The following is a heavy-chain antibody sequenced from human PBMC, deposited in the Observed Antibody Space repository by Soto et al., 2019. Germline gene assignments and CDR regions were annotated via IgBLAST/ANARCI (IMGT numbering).Heavy chain of an antibody. CDR2: ISAYNGNT. D-gene: IGHD3-10*01. Sequence: GASVKVSCKASGYTFTSYGISWVRQAPGQGLEWMGWISAYNGNTNYAQKLQGRVTMTTDTSTSTAYMELRSLRSDDTAVYYCAGGWFGEDYYGMDVWGQGTTVTVSS. CDR1: GYTFTSYG. J-gene: IGHJ6*02. CDR3: AGGWFGEDYYGMDV. V-gene: IGHV1-18*01.